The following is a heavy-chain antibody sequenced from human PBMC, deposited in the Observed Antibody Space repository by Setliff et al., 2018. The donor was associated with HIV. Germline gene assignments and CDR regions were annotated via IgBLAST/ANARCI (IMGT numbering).Heavy chain of an antibody. CDR1: GGSISSSSYY. J-gene: IGHJ4*02. Sequence: SETLSLTRTVSGGSISSSSYYWGWIRQPPGKGLEWIGSIYYSGSTYYNPSLKSRVTISVDTSKNQFSLKLSSVTAADTAVYYCARHAARLGQVDYWGQGTLVTVSS. CDR2: IYYSGST. V-gene: IGHV4-39*01. CDR3: ARHAARLGQVDY. D-gene: IGHD7-27*01.